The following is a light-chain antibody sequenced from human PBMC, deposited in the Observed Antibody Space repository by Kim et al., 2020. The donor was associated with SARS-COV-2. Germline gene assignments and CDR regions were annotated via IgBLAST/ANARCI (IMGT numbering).Light chain of an antibody. V-gene: IGLV3-19*01. CDR2: AVN. CDR3: NSRDSSGNHWV. CDR1: SLRKYY. J-gene: IGLJ3*02. Sequence: ALGQTVRITCQGDSLRKYYTSWYQQKPGQAPRLIIYAVNNRPSGIPDRFSGSRSGNTASLTITGAQAEDEADYYCNSRDSSGNHWVFGGGTKLTVL.